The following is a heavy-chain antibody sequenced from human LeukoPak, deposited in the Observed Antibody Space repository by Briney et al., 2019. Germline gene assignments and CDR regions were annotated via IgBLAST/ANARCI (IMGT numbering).Heavy chain of an antibody. D-gene: IGHD3-9*01. Sequence: PGGSLRLSCAASGFTFTTYYMTWVRQAPGKGLEWVAVIWYDGSNKYYADSVKGRFTISRDNSKNTLYLQMNSLRAEDTAVYYCATQRYDILTGGGNYFDYWGQGTLVTVSS. CDR3: ATQRYDILTGGGNYFDY. V-gene: IGHV3-33*08. CDR1: GFTFTTYY. J-gene: IGHJ4*02. CDR2: IWYDGSNK.